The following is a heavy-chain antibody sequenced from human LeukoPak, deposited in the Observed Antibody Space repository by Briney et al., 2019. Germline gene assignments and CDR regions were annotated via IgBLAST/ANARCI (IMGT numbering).Heavy chain of an antibody. CDR1: GYSFAGYF. J-gene: IGHJ4*02. D-gene: IGHD1-26*01. Sequence: ASVKVSCKTSGYSFAGYFIHWVRQAPGQGLQWMGCINPNSGGTEYEQSFQGRVTMTRDTSISTAYVEVSTLISDDTAVYYCARDLSSTSNWEFDYWGQGTLVTVSS. CDR2: INPNSGGT. CDR3: ARDLSSTSNWEFDY. V-gene: IGHV1-2*02.